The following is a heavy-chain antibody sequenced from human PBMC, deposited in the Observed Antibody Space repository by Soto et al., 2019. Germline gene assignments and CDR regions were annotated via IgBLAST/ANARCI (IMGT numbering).Heavy chain of an antibody. V-gene: IGHV4-59*08. J-gene: IGHJ3*02. Sequence: SETLSLTCTVSGGSISSYYWSWIRQPPGKGLEGIGYIYYSGSTNYNPSLKSRVTISVDTSKNQFSLKLSSVTAADTAVYYCARHIAGYCSGGSCYSEAFDIWGQGTMVTVSS. D-gene: IGHD2-15*01. CDR1: GGSISSYY. CDR2: IYYSGST. CDR3: ARHIAGYCSGGSCYSEAFDI.